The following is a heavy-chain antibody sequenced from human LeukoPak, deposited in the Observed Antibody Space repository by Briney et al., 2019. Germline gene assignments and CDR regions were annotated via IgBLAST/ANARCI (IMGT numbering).Heavy chain of an antibody. Sequence: GGSLRLSCAASGFTFSSYSMNWVRQAPGKGLEWVSSISSSSSYIYYADSVKGRFTISRDNAKNSLYLQMNSLRAEDTAVYCCERDRTDSTGYYSYHDAFDIWGQGTMVTVSS. CDR3: ERDRTDSTGYYSYHDAFDI. V-gene: IGHV3-21*01. J-gene: IGHJ3*02. CDR1: GFTFSSYS. D-gene: IGHD3-22*01. CDR2: ISSSSSYI.